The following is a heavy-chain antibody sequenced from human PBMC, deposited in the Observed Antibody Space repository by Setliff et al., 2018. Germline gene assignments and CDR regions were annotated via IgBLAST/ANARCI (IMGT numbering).Heavy chain of an antibody. CDR2: IYSSGST. CDR1: GGSISSGSYY. V-gene: IGHV4-61*09. CDR3: ARDLYSSSSGGFYYYYYYMDV. Sequence: SETLSLTCTVSGGSISSGSYYWSWIRQPAGKGLEWIGHIYSSGSTNYNPSLKSRVTISVDRSKNQFSLKLSSVIATDTAVYYCARDLYSSSSGGFYYYYYYMDVWGKGTTVTVSS. J-gene: IGHJ6*03. D-gene: IGHD6-6*01.